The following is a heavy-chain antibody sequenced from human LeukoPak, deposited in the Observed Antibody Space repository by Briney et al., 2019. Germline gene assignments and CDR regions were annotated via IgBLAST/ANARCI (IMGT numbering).Heavy chain of an antibody. D-gene: IGHD2-8*01. CDR3: ARVLTGRGSLYDYYPYMDV. CDR2: ISYDGSNK. V-gene: IGHV3-30*04. CDR1: GFTFSSYA. Sequence: GGSLRLSCAASGFTFSSYAMHWVRQAPGKGVEWVAVISYDGSNKYYADSVKGRFTISRENSKNTPYLQMNRPRAEDTAVYYCARVLTGRGSLYDYYPYMDVWGKGTTVTISS. J-gene: IGHJ6*03.